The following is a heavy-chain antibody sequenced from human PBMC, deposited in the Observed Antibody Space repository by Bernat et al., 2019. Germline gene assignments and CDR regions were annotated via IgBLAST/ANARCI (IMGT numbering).Heavy chain of an antibody. Sequence: EVQLVETGGDLIQPGGSLRLSCAASGVTVSSSYMSWVRQAPGKRLVWVSIIYSGGNPYYADSVKGRFIIARDNSKNTLYLQMNSLRAEDTAGDYCASALYSSGWYSAYFQHWGQGTLVTVFS. CDR1: GVTVSSSY. D-gene: IGHD6-19*01. CDR3: ASALYSSGWYSAYFQH. J-gene: IGHJ1*01. V-gene: IGHV3-53*02. CDR2: IYSGGNP.